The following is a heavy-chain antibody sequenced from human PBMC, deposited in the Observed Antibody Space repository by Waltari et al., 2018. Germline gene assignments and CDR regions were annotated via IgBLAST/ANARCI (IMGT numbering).Heavy chain of an antibody. V-gene: IGHV1-8*01. Sequence: QVQLVQSGAEEKKHGASVQVHCKATGYTFTSYDINWVRQANGQGLGWMGWMNPNSGNTGYAQKFQGRVTMTRNTSISTAYMELSSLRSEDTAVYYCARVHDPLGYWGQGTLVTVSS. J-gene: IGHJ4*02. CDR3: ARVHDPLGY. CDR1: GYTFTSYD. D-gene: IGHD3-16*01. CDR2: MNPNSGNT.